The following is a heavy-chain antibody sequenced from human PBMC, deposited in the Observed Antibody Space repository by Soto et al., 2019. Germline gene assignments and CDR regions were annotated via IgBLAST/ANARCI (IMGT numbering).Heavy chain of an antibody. CDR1: GGSFSGYY. CDR3: ARGRSCSSTSCQRNWFDP. D-gene: IGHD2-2*01. Sequence: QVQLQQWGAALLKPSETLSLTCAVYGGSFSGYYWSWIRQPPGKGLEWIGEINHSGSTNYNPSLKSRVTISVDTSKNQFSLKLSSVTAADTAVYYCARGRSCSSTSCQRNWFDPWGQGTLVTVSS. J-gene: IGHJ5*02. CDR2: INHSGST. V-gene: IGHV4-34*01.